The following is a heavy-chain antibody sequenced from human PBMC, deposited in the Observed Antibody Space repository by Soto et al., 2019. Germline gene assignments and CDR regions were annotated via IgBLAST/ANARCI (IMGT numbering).Heavy chain of an antibody. CDR3: AKDEGLLWFGEPFDY. V-gene: IGHV3-30*18. CDR1: GFTFSSYG. J-gene: IGHJ4*02. D-gene: IGHD3-10*01. Sequence: GGSLRLSCAASGFTFSSYGMHWVRQAPGKGLEWVAVISYDGSNKYYADSVKGRFTISRDNSKNTLYLQMNSLRAEDTAVYYCAKDEGLLWFGEPFDYWGQGTLVTVSS. CDR2: ISYDGSNK.